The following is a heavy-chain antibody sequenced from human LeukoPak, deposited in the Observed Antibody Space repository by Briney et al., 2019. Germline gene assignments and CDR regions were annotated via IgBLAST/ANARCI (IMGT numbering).Heavy chain of an antibody. D-gene: IGHD4-23*01. CDR2: MNPNSGNT. CDR1: GYTFTSYD. CDR3: ARGHYGGNIPRYYYMDV. J-gene: IGHJ6*03. Sequence: VASVKVSCKASGYTFTSYDTNWVRQATGQGLEWMGWMNPNSGNTGYTQKFPGRVTMTRNTSISTAYMELSSLRSDDTAVYYCARGHYGGNIPRYYYMDVWGKGTTVTVSS. V-gene: IGHV1-8*01.